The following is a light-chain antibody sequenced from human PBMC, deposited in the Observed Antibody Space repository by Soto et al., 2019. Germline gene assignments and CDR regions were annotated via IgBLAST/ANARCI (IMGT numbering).Light chain of an antibody. V-gene: IGKV3-11*01. Sequence: EIVFTQSPATLSLSPGERATLSCSASQTVNTYLAWYQQKPGQAPRLLIYDASSRATGIPARFTGSGSGTDFTLTISSLEPEDFAVYYCQQRSSWPPYTFGQGTKVDIK. J-gene: IGKJ2*01. CDR2: DAS. CDR3: QQRSSWPPYT. CDR1: QTVNTY.